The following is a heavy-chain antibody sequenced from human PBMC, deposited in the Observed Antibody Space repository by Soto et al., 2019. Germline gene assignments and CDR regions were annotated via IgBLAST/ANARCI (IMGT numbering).Heavy chain of an antibody. J-gene: IGHJ3*02. CDR3: ARVRGWYSGAFDI. CDR1: GFTFSSYE. CDR2: ISSRGSTI. V-gene: IGHV3-48*03. Sequence: VGFLRLSCAASGFTFSSYEMNWVRQAPGEGLEWVSSISSRGSTIYYADYVKDRFTISRDNAKNALDLQMNSLRAEDKAVYYCARVRGWYSGAFDIWGQGAMVTVSS. D-gene: IGHD6-19*01.